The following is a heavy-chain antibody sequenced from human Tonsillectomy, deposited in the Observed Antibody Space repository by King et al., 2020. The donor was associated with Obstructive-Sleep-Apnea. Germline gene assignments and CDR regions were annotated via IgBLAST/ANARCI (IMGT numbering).Heavy chain of an antibody. CDR2: ISSSSSTI. D-gene: IGHD3-22*01. V-gene: IGHV3-48*04. CDR1: GFTFSSYS. J-gene: IGHJ3*02. CDR3: AREHYYDSSGFAFDI. Sequence: VQLVESGGGLVQPGGSLRLSCAASGFTFSSYSMNWVRQAPGKGLEWVSYISSSSSTIYYADSVKGRFTISRDNAKNSLYLQMNSLRAEDTAVYYCAREHYYDSSGFAFDIWGQGTMVTVSS.